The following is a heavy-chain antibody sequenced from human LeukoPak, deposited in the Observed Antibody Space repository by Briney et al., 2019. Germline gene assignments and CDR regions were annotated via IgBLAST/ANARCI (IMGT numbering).Heavy chain of an antibody. CDR2: INWNGGST. CDR1: GFTFDDYG. D-gene: IGHD3-3*01. V-gene: IGHV3-20*04. CDR3: ARDKPRPYYDFWSGYYVGSSFNY. Sequence: GSLRLSCAASGFTFDDYGMSWVRQAPGKGLEWVSGINWNGGSTGYADSVKGRFTISRDNAKNSLYLQMNSLRAEDTALYYCARDKPRPYYDFWSGYYVGSSFNYWGQGTLVTVSS. J-gene: IGHJ4*02.